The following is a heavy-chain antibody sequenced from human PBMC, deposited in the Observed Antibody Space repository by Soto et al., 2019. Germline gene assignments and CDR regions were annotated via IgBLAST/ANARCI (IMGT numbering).Heavy chain of an antibody. CDR3: AGTREIPYYHGMDV. D-gene: IGHD2-2*02. V-gene: IGHV1-69*01. J-gene: IGHJ6*02. Sequence: QVQLVQSGAEVKKPGSSVKVSCKSPGGTLSSYAINWVRQAPGQGLEWMGGIIPIFGSANYAPKFQGRVTISANESTSAADMEVSSLRSEDTAVYYCAGTREIPYYHGMDVWCQGTTVTVSS. CDR2: IIPIFGSA. CDR1: GGTLSSYA.